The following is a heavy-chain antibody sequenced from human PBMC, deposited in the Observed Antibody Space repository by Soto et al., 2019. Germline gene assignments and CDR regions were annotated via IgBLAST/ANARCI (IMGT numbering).Heavy chain of an antibody. CDR3: ATLAGGGGY. D-gene: IGHD3-10*01. V-gene: IGHV3-53*01. Sequence: EVQLVESGGGLIQPGGSLRLSCAVSGFTVSNNYMSWVRQAPGKGLEGVSVIYSGGYTAYGDSVKGRFTISRDNSKNTLCLQMKTRGADDTAFFCWATLAGGGGYWGQGTLVTVSS. CDR1: GFTVSNNY. CDR2: IYSGGYT. J-gene: IGHJ4*02.